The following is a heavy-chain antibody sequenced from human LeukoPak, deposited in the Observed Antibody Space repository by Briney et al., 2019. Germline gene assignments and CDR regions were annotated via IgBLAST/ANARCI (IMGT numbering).Heavy chain of an antibody. CDR1: GFTFSTYA. CDR2: FGGGSGGAA. J-gene: IGHJ4*02. CDR3: TRDWDFIFY. D-gene: IGHD1-26*01. Sequence: GGSVRLSCAASGFTFSTYAMSWVRQAPGKGLEWVSGFGGGSGGAAYYADSVKGRFTISRDSSKNTLYLQMNCLRAEDTAVYYCTRDWDFIFYWGQGTLVTVSS. V-gene: IGHV3-23*01.